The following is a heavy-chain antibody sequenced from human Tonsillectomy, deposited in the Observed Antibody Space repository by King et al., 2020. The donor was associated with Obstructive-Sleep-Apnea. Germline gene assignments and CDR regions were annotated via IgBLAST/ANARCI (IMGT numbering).Heavy chain of an antibody. CDR2: IIPIFASG. J-gene: IGHJ6*02. D-gene: IGHD6-19*01. Sequence: LQLVQSGAEVKKPGSSVKVSCKASGGPFTSYGVNWMRQAPGQGLEWMGGIIPIFASGHYAQKFQGRITITADESTSTAFMELSSLRSDDTAVYYCARGQDISGWNGGGFPSRWHGMDVWGQGTTVTVSS. V-gene: IGHV1-69*01. CDR3: ARGQDISGWNGGGFPSRWHGMDV. CDR1: GGPFTSYG.